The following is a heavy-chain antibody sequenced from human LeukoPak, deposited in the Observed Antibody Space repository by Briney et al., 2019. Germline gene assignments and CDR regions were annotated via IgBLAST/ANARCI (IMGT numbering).Heavy chain of an antibody. CDR2: ISGSGGST. D-gene: IGHD2-2*01. CDR3: AKTPLGYCTSIICPYFDY. V-gene: IGHV3-23*01. Sequence: GGSLRLSCAASEFTFSSYAMSWVRQAPGKGLEWVSAISGSGGSTYYADSVKGRFTISRDSSKNTLYLQMNSLRAEGTAVYYCAKTPLGYCTSIICPYFDYWGQGTLVTVSS. J-gene: IGHJ4*02. CDR1: EFTFSSYA.